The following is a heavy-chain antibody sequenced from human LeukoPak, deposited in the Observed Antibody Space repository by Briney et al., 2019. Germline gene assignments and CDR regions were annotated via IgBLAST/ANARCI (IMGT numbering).Heavy chain of an antibody. CDR2: IYFSGRT. Sequence: PSETLSLTCTVSGVPISRYSWTWIRQSPGEGLEWIGNIYFSGRTNYNPSLKSRVTAPIDTSKSQFSLNLSSVTAADTAVYFCARQTYESMAFFDPWARGIVVTVSS. J-gene: IGHJ5*02. CDR3: ARQTYESMAFFDP. D-gene: IGHD3-22*01. CDR1: GVPISRYS. V-gene: IGHV4-59*01.